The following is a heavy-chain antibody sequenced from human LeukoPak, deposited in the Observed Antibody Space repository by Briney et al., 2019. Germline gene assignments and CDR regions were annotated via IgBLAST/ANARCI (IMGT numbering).Heavy chain of an antibody. D-gene: IGHD6-13*01. CDR3: ARGIRYSSSWYSRADRNWFDP. CDR1: GYTFTGYY. Sequence: ASVKVSCKASGYTFTGYYMHWVRQAPGQGLEWMGWINPNSGGTNYAQKFQGRVTMTRDTSISTAYMELSRLRSDDTAVYYCARGIRYSSSWYSRADRNWFDPWGQGTLVTVSS. J-gene: IGHJ5*02. V-gene: IGHV1-2*02. CDR2: INPNSGGT.